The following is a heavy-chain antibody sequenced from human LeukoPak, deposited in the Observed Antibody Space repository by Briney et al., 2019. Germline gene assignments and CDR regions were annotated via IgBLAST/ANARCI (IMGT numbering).Heavy chain of an antibody. J-gene: IGHJ5*02. CDR1: AYTFTGYY. V-gene: IGHV1-2*02. Sequence: ASVKVSCKASAYTFTGYYMHWVRQAPGQGLEWMGWINPNSGGTNYAQKFQGRVTMTRDTSITTAYMDLSSLRSDDTAVYYCARDASGYTNSFDPWGQGTLVTVSS. CDR3: ARDASGYTNSFDP. CDR2: INPNSGGT. D-gene: IGHD5-12*01.